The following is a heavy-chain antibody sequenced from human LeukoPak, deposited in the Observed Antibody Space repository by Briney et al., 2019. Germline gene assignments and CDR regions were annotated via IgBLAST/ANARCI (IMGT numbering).Heavy chain of an antibody. CDR2: IRYDGSNK. CDR1: GFTFSSYS. Sequence: GGSLRLSCAASGFTFSSYSMNWVRQAPGKGLEWVAFIRYDGSNKYYADSVKGRFTISRDNSKNTLYLQMNSLRAEDTAVYYCAREDLAYCGGDCYSETSFDYWGQGTLVTVSS. J-gene: IGHJ4*02. V-gene: IGHV3-30*02. CDR3: AREDLAYCGGDCYSETSFDY. D-gene: IGHD2-21*02.